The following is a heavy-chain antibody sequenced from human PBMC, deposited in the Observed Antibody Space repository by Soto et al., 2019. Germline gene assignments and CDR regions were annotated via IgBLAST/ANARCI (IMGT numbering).Heavy chain of an antibody. CDR2: IYYSGST. V-gene: IGHV4-59*01. Sequence: PSETLSVTXTVSGGSISSYYWSWIRQPPGKGLEWIGYIYYSGSTNYNPSLKSRVTISVDTSKNQFSLKLSSVTAADTAVYYCARDRRGYTNWFDPWGQGTLVTVSS. J-gene: IGHJ5*02. CDR3: ARDRRGYTNWFDP. D-gene: IGHD5-12*01. CDR1: GGSISSYY.